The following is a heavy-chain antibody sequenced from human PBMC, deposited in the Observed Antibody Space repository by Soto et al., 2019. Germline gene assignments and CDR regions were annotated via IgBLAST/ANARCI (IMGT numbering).Heavy chain of an antibody. CDR1: GFTFSSHA. V-gene: IGHV3-23*01. CDR2: ISGSDAGT. Sequence: EVQLLESGGGLVQPGWSLRLSCEASGFTFSSHAMRWVRQAPGKGLEWVSAISGSDAGTFDADSVRGRFTISRDNSKNTLYLHMTSLRVEDTAIYYCTKDPCTRSSCYFDFWGQGSLVTVSS. CDR3: TKDPCTRSSCYFDF. J-gene: IGHJ4*02. D-gene: IGHD2-2*01.